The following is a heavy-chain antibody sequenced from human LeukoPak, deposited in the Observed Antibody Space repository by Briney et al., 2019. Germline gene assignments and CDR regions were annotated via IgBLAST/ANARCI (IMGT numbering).Heavy chain of an antibody. CDR1: GGSFSGYY. CDR2: INHSGST. CDR3: ARDTLGEGEDANYAVYYFDY. V-gene: IGHV4-34*01. J-gene: IGHJ4*02. D-gene: IGHD4/OR15-4a*01. Sequence: PSETLSLTCAVYGGSFSGYYWSWIRQPPGKGLEWIGEINHSGSTNYNPSLKSRVTISVDTSKNQFSLKLSSVTAADTAVYYCARDTLGEGEDANYAVYYFDYWGQGTVVTVSS.